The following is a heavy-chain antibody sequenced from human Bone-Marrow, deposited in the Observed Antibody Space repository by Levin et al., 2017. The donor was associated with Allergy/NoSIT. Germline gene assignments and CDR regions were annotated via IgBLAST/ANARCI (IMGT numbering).Heavy chain of an antibody. CDR1: TGSIIGYF. J-gene: IGHJ6*02. CDR2: FSLSGNT. D-gene: IGHD1/OR15-1a*01. V-gene: IGHV4-59*01. Sequence: KPGGSLRLSCTVSTGSIIGYFWSWIRQSPGKGLEWLGCFSLSGNTNYNPSLKSRLTISVDTSRNRFFLNLNCVTAADTAVYYCARGPPPREQNALPPSPYGMDVWGQGATVTVSS. CDR3: ARGPPPREQNALPPSPYGMDV.